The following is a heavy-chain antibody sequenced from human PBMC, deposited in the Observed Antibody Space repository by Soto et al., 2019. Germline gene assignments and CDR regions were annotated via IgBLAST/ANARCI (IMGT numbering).Heavy chain of an antibody. Sequence: SSETLSLTCTVSDGSISSGCYYWSWIRQHPGKGLEWIGYIYYSGSTYYNPSLKSRVTISVDTSKNQFSLKLSSVTAADTAVYYCARDRSGGWFGEHHTYGMDVWGQGTTVTVSS. J-gene: IGHJ6*02. CDR2: IYYSGST. CDR1: DGSISSGCYY. V-gene: IGHV4-31*03. CDR3: ARDRSGGWFGEHHTYGMDV. D-gene: IGHD3-10*01.